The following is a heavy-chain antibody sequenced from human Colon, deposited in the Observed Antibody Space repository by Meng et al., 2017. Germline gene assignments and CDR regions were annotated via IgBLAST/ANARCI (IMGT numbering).Heavy chain of an antibody. V-gene: IGHV1-8*01. CDR1: GYTFTSSD. Sequence: QVQLVQSGAEVRKPGDSVKVTRKASGYTFTSSDINWVRQATGRGLEWLGWMNPNNGNTGSAQKFQGRVSMTRATSIGTAYMELSGLTSEDTAVYYCARTAMLDSWGQGTLVTVSS. D-gene: IGHD2-2*01. J-gene: IGHJ5*01. CDR2: MNPNNGNT. CDR3: ARTAMLDS.